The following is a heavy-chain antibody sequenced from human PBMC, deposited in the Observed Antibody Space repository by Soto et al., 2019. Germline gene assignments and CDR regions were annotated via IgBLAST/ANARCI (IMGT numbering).Heavy chain of an antibody. D-gene: IGHD6-13*01. CDR1: GGSISSGGYS. CDR2: IYHSGST. Sequence: PSETLSLTCAVSGGSISSGGYSWSWIRQPPGKGLEWIGYIYHSGSTYYNPSLKSRVTISVDRSKNQFSLKLSSVTAADTAVYYGEREAPSWYYFDYWGQGTLVTVSS. J-gene: IGHJ4*02. CDR3: EREAPSWYYFDY. V-gene: IGHV4-30-2*01.